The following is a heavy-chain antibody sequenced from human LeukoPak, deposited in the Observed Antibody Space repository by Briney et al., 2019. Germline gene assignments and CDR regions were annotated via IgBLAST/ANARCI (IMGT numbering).Heavy chain of an antibody. J-gene: IGHJ6*03. V-gene: IGHV4-4*07. CDR3: AXXXGXSKTYYYYYMDV. Sequence: SETLSLTCTVSGGSISSYYWSWIRQPAGKGLEWIGRIYTSGSTNYNPSLKSRVTMSVDTSKNQFSLKLSSVTAADTAVYYCAXXXGXSKTYYYYYMDVWGKGTTVTVSS. CDR1: GGSISSYY. CDR2: IYTSGST.